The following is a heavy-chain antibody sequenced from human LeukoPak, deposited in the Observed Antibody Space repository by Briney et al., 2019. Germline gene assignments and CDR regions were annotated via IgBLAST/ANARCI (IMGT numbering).Heavy chain of an antibody. J-gene: IGHJ4*02. CDR2: ISGSGDYT. Sequence: GGSLRLSCAVSGFTFSGYAMSWVRQAPGKGLEWVSTISGSGDYTYYADSVKGRFSISRDNSKNTLHLQMNSLRAEDTAVYYCAKVSRAAAGRSVDYWGQGTLVTVSS. CDR3: AKVSRAAAGRSVDY. D-gene: IGHD6-13*01. V-gene: IGHV3-23*01. CDR1: GFTFSGYA.